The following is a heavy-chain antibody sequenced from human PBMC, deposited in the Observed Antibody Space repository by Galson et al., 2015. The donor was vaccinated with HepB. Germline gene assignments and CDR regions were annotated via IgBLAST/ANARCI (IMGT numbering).Heavy chain of an antibody. J-gene: IGHJ6*02. D-gene: IGHD2-2*01. CDR3: AKDDTVSVPTTKGCVYFYYGMDV. V-gene: IGHV3-30*18. CDR1: GFTFGTYG. CDR2: ISYDGSNK. Sequence: SLRLSCAASGFTFGTYGMHWVRQAPGKGLEWVAVISYDGSNKYYADSVKGRFAISSDNSKNTLYLQMISLRDEDTDVSYCAKDDTVSVPTTKGCVYFYYGMDVWGQGTTVTVSS.